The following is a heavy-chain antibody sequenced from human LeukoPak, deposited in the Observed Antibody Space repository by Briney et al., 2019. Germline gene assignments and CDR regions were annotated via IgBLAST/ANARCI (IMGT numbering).Heavy chain of an antibody. J-gene: IGHJ4*02. CDR3: AKDSYYYYDSSGYVTYYFDY. Sequence: GGSLRLSCAASGFTFDDYAMHWVRQAPGKGLEWVSLISGDGGSTYYADSVKGRFTISRDNSKNSLYLQMNSLRTEDTALYYCAKDSYYYYDSSGYVTYYFDYWGQGTLVTVSS. CDR2: ISGDGGST. D-gene: IGHD3-22*01. V-gene: IGHV3-43*02. CDR1: GFTFDDYA.